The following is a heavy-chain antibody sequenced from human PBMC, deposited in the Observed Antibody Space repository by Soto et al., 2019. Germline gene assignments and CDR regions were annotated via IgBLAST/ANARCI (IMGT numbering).Heavy chain of an antibody. CDR3: ARGLSIAARLGYYGMDV. CDR1: VYTFTSYD. CDR2: MNPNSGNT. D-gene: IGHD6-6*01. J-gene: IGHJ6*02. V-gene: IGHV1-8*01. Sequence: QVQLLQSGAEVKKPGASVKVSCKASVYTFTSYDINWVRQATGQGLEWMGWMNPNSGNTGYAQKFQGRVTMTRNTSISTAYMELSSLRSEDTAVYYCARGLSIAARLGYYGMDVWCQGNTVTDSS.